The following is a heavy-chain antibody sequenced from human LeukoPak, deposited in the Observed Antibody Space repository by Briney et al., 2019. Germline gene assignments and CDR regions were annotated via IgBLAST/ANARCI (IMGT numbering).Heavy chain of an antibody. V-gene: IGHV4-38-2*02. Sequence: SETLSLTCTVSGYSISSGYYWGWIRQPPGKGLEWIGEINHSGYTNNNPSLKSRVTISVDTSKNQFSLKLSSVTAADTAVYYCASQYYYDSSGYQWGQGTLVTVSS. CDR3: ASQYYYDSSGYQ. J-gene: IGHJ4*02. CDR1: GYSISSGYY. D-gene: IGHD3-22*01. CDR2: INHSGYT.